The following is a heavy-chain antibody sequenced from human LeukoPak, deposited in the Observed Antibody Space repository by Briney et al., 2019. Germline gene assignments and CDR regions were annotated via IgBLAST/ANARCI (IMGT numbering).Heavy chain of an antibody. CDR3: ASHPYHDNNAYLNH. Sequence: PGGSLRLSCAASGLPLSLYWMNWVRQAPGKGLEWVANIKQDGSVKHYVDSVKGRFTISRDNAKNSLFLRMDSLTAEDTAMYFCASHPYHDNNAYLNHWGQGTLVTVSS. J-gene: IGHJ4*02. V-gene: IGHV3-7*01. CDR2: IKQDGSVK. D-gene: IGHD3-16*01. CDR1: GLPLSLYW.